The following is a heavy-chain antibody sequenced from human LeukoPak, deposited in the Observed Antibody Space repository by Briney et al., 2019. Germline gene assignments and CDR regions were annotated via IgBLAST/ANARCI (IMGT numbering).Heavy chain of an antibody. J-gene: IGHJ4*02. CDR2: ISSSSSYI. V-gene: IGHV3-21*01. Sequence: PGGSLRLSCAASGFTFSSYSMNWVRQAPGKGLEWVSSISSSSSYIYYADSVKGRFTISRDNAKNSLYLQMNSLRAEDTAVYYCARVTPRSRTTDYWGQGTLVTVSS. CDR1: GFTFSSYS. D-gene: IGHD1/OR15-1a*01. CDR3: ARVTPRSRTTDY.